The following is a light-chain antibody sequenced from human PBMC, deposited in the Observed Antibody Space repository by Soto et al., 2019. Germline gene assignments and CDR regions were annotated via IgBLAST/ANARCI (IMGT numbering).Light chain of an antibody. CDR3: SSYTSSSTYV. CDR2: EVS. J-gene: IGLJ1*01. CDR1: SSDVGGYIY. V-gene: IGLV2-14*01. Sequence: QSVLTQPASVSGSPGQSIAISCTGTSSDVGGYIYVSWYQHHPGKAPKLMIYEVSNRPSGVSNRFSGSKSGNTASLTISGLQAEDEAGYYCSSYTSSSTYVFGTGTKVTVL.